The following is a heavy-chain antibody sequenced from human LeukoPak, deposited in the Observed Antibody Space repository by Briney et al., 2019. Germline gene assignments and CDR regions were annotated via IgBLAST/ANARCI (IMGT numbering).Heavy chain of an antibody. V-gene: IGHV3-30-3*01. J-gene: IGHJ6*03. CDR3: ARVQLSGSYIRSFDMDV. CDR2: ISYDGSNK. CDR1: GFTFSSYA. D-gene: IGHD1-26*01. Sequence: GGSLRLSCAASGFTFSSYAMHWVRQAPGKGLEWVAVISYDGSNKYYADSVKGRFTISRDNSKNTLYLQMNSLRAEDTAVYYCARVQLSGSYIRSFDMDVWGKGTTVTVSS.